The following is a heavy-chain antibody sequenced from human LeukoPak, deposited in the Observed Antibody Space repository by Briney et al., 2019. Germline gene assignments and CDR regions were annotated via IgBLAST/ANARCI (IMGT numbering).Heavy chain of an antibody. CDR2: MNPNRGNT. Sequence: ASVKVSCKASGYTFTSYDINWVRQATGQGLEWMGWMNPNRGNTGYAQKSQGRLTMTRNTTIRTAYMELSSLRCEDTAVYYCATVKGYSSSWYADSYYYYGMDVWGQGTTVTVSS. V-gene: IGHV1-8*01. D-gene: IGHD6-13*01. CDR1: GYTFTSYD. CDR3: ATVKGYSSSWYADSYYYYGMDV. J-gene: IGHJ6*02.